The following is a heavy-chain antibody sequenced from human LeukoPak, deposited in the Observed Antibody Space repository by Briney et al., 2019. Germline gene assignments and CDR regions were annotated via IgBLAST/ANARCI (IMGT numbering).Heavy chain of an antibody. D-gene: IGHD6-13*01. CDR1: GGSFNGYY. CDR2: INHSGST. CDR3: ARKEGGQLANTRRWFDP. V-gene: IGHV4-34*01. J-gene: IGHJ5*02. Sequence: SETLSLTCAVYGGSFNGYYWSWIRQPPGKGLEWIGEINHSGSTNYSPSLKSRVTLSVDTSKNQFSLKLKSVTAADTAVYYCARKEGGQLANTRRWFDPWGQGTLVTVSS.